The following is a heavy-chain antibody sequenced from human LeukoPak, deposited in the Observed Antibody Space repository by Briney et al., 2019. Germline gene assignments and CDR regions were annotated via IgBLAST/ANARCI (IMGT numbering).Heavy chain of an antibody. V-gene: IGHV1-18*01. J-gene: IGHJ5*02. CDR2: ISAYNGNT. D-gene: IGHD2-2*02. CDR3: ARDLCSSTSCYTNWFDP. Sequence: VASVKVSCKASGYTFASYGISWVRQAPGQGLEWMGWISAYNGNTNYAQKLQGRVTMTTDTSTSTAYMELRSLGSDDTAIYYCARDLCSSTSCYTNWFDPWGQGTLVTVSS. CDR1: GYTFASYG.